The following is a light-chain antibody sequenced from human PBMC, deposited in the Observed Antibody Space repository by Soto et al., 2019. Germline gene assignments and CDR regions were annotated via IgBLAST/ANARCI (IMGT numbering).Light chain of an antibody. J-gene: IGLJ2*01. CDR1: ISDVGGYNY. CDR3: SSYTNSDSVV. CDR2: EVS. V-gene: IGLV2-14*01. Sequence: SALTQSASVSGTPGQSITIACTGTISDVGGYNYVSWYQHYPDKAPKLIISEVSNRPSGVSNRFSGSKTGNTASLTISGLQAEDEADYYCSSYTNSDSVVFGGGTRVTVL.